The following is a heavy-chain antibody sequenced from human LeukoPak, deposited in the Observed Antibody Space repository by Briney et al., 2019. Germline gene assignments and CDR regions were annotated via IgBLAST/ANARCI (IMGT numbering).Heavy chain of an antibody. CDR1: GYTFTGYD. V-gene: IGHV1-2*02. CDR3: ARGEIDYGGY. CDR2: INPNSGGT. J-gene: IGHJ4*02. D-gene: IGHD4/OR15-4a*01. Sequence: ASVKVSCKASGYTFTGYDIHWVRQAPGQGLQWMGWINPNSGGTNYAQKFRGRVTMTRDTSISTAYMELSRLRSDDTAVYYCARGEIDYGGYWGQGTLVTVSS.